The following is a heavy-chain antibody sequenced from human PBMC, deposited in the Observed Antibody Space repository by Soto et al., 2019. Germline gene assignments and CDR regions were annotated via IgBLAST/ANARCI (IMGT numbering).Heavy chain of an antibody. CDR2: ISYTGHNE. D-gene: IGHD3-16*01. Sequence: GGSRRLCCGPWRFTFSRAWMHWVRHSPGRGLERVAAISYTGHNEYFADSVGGQFTISRDNSKNTFYMQMNSLRPEDTARYYCGRGYDYGGIGFDSLHPWGQGTMVTVSS. CDR1: RFTFSRAW. CDR3: GRGYDYGGIGFDSLHP. V-gene: IGHV3-30-3*01. J-gene: IGHJ3*01.